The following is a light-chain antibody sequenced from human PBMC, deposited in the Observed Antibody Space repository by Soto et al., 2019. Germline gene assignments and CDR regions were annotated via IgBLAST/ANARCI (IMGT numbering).Light chain of an antibody. CDR2: FAS. Sequence: IVMTQSPATLSVSPGEKATLSCRASQTVYNNLAWYQQKPGQATRLLVYFASTRATGVPARFSGSGSGTEFSLTISSLQSEDFALYYCLQFTAWPLTFGGGTKVETK. CDR3: LQFTAWPLT. J-gene: IGKJ4*01. CDR1: QTVYNN. V-gene: IGKV3-15*01.